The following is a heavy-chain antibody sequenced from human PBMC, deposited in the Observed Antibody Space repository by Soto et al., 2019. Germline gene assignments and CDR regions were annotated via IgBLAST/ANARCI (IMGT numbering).Heavy chain of an antibody. CDR2: INPSGGST. V-gene: IGHV1-46*01. J-gene: IGHJ6*02. CDR3: ARDPLLQHTDYGMDV. D-gene: IGHD4-4*01. CDR1: GYTFTSYY. Sequence: VQLVQSGAEVKKPGASVKVSCKASGYTFTSYYMHWVRQAPGQGLEWMGIINPSGGSTSYAQKFQGRVTMTRDTSTSTVYMELSSLRSEDTAVYYCARDPLLQHTDYGMDVWGQGTTVTVSS.